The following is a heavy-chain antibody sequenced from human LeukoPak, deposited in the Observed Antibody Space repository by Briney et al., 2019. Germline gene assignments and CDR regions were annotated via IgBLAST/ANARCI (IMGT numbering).Heavy chain of an antibody. CDR3: AKETHYDYVWGSYTYFDY. Sequence: GGSLRLSCAASGFTFSSYAMSWVRQAPGKGLEWVSAISGSGGSTYYADSVKGRFTISRDNSKNTLYLQMNSLRAEDTAVYYCAKETHYDYVWGSYTYFDYWGQGTLVTVSS. CDR2: ISGSGGST. CDR1: GFTFSSYA. J-gene: IGHJ4*02. V-gene: IGHV3-23*01. D-gene: IGHD3-16*01.